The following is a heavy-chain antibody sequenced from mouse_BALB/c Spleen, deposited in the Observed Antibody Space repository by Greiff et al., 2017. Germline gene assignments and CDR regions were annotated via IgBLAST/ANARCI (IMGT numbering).Heavy chain of an antibody. V-gene: IGHV6-6*02. J-gene: IGHJ4*01. CDR1: GFTFSNYW. CDR3: TVAATGAMDY. D-gene: IGHD1-1*01. CDR2: IRLKSNNYAT. Sequence: EVQLQESGGGLVQPGGSMKLSCVASGFTFSNYWMNWVRQSPEKGLEWVAEIRLKSNNYATHYAESVKGRFTISRADSKSSVYLHMNNLRAADTGIYYGTVAATGAMDYWGQGTSVTVSA.